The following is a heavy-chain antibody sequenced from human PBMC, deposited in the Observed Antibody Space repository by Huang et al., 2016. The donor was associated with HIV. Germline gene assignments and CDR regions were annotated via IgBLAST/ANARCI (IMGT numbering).Heavy chain of an antibody. V-gene: IGHV3-7*01. D-gene: IGHD3-9*01. J-gene: IGHJ6*02. CDR3: ARGGIYYDVLTGRHYYYNGLDV. CDR1: GFNFSAYW. CDR2: IKKDGSEK. Sequence: EVHLVESGGDLVQPGGSLRLSCLASGFNFSAYWMSWVRQAPGKGLGWVANIKKDGSEKKYVDSVKGRFTISRDNAKNSVYLQLTSLRAEDTAVYYCARGGIYYDVLTGRHYYYNGLDVWGQGTTVTVSS.